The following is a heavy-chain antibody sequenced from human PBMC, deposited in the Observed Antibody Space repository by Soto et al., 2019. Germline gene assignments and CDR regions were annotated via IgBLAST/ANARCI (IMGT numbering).Heavy chain of an antibody. CDR2: IYYSGST. D-gene: IGHD6-13*01. CDR3: ARETAAGTFRYYYYGMDV. CDR1: GGSVSSGSYY. Sequence: QVQLQESGPGLVKPSETLSLTCTVSGGSVSSGSYYWSWIRQPPGKGLEWIGYIYYSGSTNYNPSLKSRVTLSVDTSKNQFSLKLSSVTAADTAVYYCARETAAGTFRYYYYGMDVWGQGTTVTVSS. J-gene: IGHJ6*02. V-gene: IGHV4-61*01.